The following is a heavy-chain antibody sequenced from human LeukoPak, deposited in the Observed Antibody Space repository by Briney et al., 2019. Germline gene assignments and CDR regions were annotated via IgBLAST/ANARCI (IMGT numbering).Heavy chain of an antibody. Sequence: GGSLRLSCAASGFTVSSNYMSWVRQAPGKGLEWVSVIYSRGSTYYADSVKGRFTISRDNSKNTLYLQMNSLRAEDTAVYFCARGGSSNWYDYWGQGTLVTVSS. J-gene: IGHJ5*01. D-gene: IGHD2-15*01. CDR1: GFTVSSNY. V-gene: IGHV3-66*01. CDR2: IYSRGST. CDR3: ARGGSSNWYDY.